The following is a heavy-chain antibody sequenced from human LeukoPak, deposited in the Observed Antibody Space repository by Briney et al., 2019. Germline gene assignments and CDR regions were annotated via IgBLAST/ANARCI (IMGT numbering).Heavy chain of an antibody. V-gene: IGHV1-18*01. D-gene: IGHD3-22*01. CDR2: ISAYKGNT. CDR3: ARSHYYDSSGYHLIGFKY. CDR1: GYTFTSYG. J-gene: IGHJ4*02. Sequence: VASVKVSCKASGYTFTSYGISWVRQAPGQGLEWMGWISAYKGNTNYAQKLQGRVTMATDTSTSTAYMELRSLRSDDTAVYYCARSHYYDSSGYHLIGFKYWGQGTLVSVSS.